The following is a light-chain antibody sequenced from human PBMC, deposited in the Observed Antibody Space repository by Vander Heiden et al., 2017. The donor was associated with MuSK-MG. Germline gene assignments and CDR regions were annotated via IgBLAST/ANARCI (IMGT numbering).Light chain of an antibody. Sequence: TQAPATLSVFAGERATISCRASQSISSSLAWYQQKPGKAPRLLIYDASNRATGAPARFSGSGSGTDFTLTISSLEPEDLAVYYCQQGSTLPITFGGGTRLE. V-gene: IGKV3-11*01. CDR2: DAS. CDR1: QSISSS. J-gene: IGKJ5*01. CDR3: QQGSTLPIT.